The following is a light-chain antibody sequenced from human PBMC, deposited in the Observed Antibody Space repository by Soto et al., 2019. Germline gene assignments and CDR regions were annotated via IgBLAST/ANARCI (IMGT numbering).Light chain of an antibody. CDR1: QSVDSST. CDR3: QQYEAPLT. J-gene: IGKJ4*01. Sequence: EIVLTQSPGTLSLSPGERATLSCRASQSVDSSTLAWYQQKPGQAPRLLISGASNRATGIPHRFSGSGSGTDFTLSISRLEPEDFAVYHCQQYEAPLTFGGGAKVEIK. CDR2: GAS. V-gene: IGKV3-20*01.